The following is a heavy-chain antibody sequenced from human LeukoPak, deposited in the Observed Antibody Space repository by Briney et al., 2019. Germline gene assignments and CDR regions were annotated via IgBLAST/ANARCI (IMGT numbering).Heavy chain of an antibody. J-gene: IGHJ4*02. CDR3: ARGRYDFWSGYPPSRYFDY. Sequence: SETLSLTCAVYGGSFSGYYWSWIRQPPGKGLEWIGEINHSGSTNYNPSLKSRVTISVDTSKNQFSLKLSSVTAADTAVYYCARGRYDFWSGYPPSRYFDYWGQGTLVTVSS. CDR1: GGSFSGYY. D-gene: IGHD3-3*01. CDR2: INHSGST. V-gene: IGHV4-34*01.